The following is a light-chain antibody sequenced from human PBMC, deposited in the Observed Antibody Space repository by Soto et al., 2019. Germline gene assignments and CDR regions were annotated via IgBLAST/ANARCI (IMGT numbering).Light chain of an antibody. CDR3: QQYYDPPLT. J-gene: IGKJ4*01. V-gene: IGKV4-1*01. CDR2: WAS. CDR1: QSILYNSNNKNY. Sequence: DIVMTQSPDSLTVSLGERATVNCKSSQSILYNSNNKNYLAWYQQKIGQPPKLLISWASIRESGVPDRFSGSGSGTDFTLTISSLQAEDVAVYYCQQYYDPPLTFGGGTKVEF.